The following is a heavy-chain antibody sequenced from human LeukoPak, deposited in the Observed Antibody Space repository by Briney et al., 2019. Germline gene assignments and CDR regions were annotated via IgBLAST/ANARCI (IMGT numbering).Heavy chain of an antibody. J-gene: IGHJ4*02. V-gene: IGHV3-48*03. D-gene: IGHD4-17*01. CDR3: ARALDYGDFDY. Sequence: PGGSLRLSCAASGFTFSSYEMNWVRQAPGKGLEWVSYISSSGSTIYYADSVKGRFTISRDNAKNSLYLQMNSLRAEDTAVYYCARALDYGDFDYWGQGTLVTVSS. CDR1: GFTFSSYE. CDR2: ISSSGSTI.